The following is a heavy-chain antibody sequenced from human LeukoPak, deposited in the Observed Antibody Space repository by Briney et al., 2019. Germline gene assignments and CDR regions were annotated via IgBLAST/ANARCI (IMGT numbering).Heavy chain of an antibody. Sequence: SETLSLTCTVSGGSISSYYWSWIRQPAGKGLEWIGRIYTSGSTNYNPSLKSRVTISVATSKNQFSLKLSSVTAADTAVYYCARARGSGSYYNWGYYYYYYMDVWDKGTTVTISS. CDR1: GGSISSYY. J-gene: IGHJ6*03. CDR2: IYTSGST. CDR3: ARARGSGSYYNWGYYYYYYMDV. D-gene: IGHD3-10*01. V-gene: IGHV4-4*07.